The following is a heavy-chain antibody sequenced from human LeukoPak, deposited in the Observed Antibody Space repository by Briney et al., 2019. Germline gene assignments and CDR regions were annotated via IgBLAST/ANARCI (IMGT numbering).Heavy chain of an antibody. CDR2: INPNNGGT. CDR1: GYTFTGYY. CDR3: ARGGDSYGSGSFHLGFYYFDY. V-gene: IGHV1-2*02. Sequence: GASVKVSCKTSGYTFTGYYMHWVRQAPGQGLEWMGWINPNNGGTIYAQRFQGRVTMTRDTSISTAYVELSRLRSDDTAVYYCARGGDSYGSGSFHLGFYYFDYWGQGTLVTVSS. J-gene: IGHJ4*02. D-gene: IGHD3-10*01.